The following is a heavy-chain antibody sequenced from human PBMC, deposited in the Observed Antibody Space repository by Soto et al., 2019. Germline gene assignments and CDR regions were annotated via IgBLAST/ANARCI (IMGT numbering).Heavy chain of an antibody. CDR3: ARDGPYSNDAFDI. D-gene: IGHD4-4*01. Sequence: PGGSLRLSCAASGFTFSSYAMHWVRQAPGKGLEWVAVISYDGSNKYYADSVKGRFTISRDNSKNTLYLQMNSLRAEDTAVYYCARDGPYSNDAFDIWGQGTMVTVSS. CDR2: ISYDGSNK. CDR1: GFTFSSYA. V-gene: IGHV3-30-3*01. J-gene: IGHJ3*02.